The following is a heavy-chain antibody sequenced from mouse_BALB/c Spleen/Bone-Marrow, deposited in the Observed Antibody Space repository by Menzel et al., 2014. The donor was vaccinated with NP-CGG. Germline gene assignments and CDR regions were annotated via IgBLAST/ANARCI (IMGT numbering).Heavy chain of an antibody. CDR3: ARDWYFDV. Sequence: QVQLQQSGAELAKPGASVKMSCKASGYTCTSYWTHWVKQRPGQGLEWIGYINPSTGYTEYNQKFKDKATLTADKSSSTAYMQLSSLTSEDSAVYYCARDWYFDVWGAGTTVTVSS. V-gene: IGHV1-7*01. CDR2: INPSTGYT. CDR1: GYTCTSYW. J-gene: IGHJ1*01.